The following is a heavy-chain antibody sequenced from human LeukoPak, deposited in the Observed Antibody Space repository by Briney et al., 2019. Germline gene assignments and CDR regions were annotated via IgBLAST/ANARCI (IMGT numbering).Heavy chain of an antibody. D-gene: IGHD3-10*01. CDR1: GFTFSSYG. CDR2: ISYDGSNK. V-gene: IGHV3-30*18. J-gene: IGHJ4*02. CDR3: AKSYGSGSYYYYFDY. Sequence: PGRSLRLSCAAPGFTFSSYGMHWVRQAPGKGLEWVAVISYDGSNKYYADSVKGRFTISRDNSKNTLYLQMNSLRAEDTAVYYCAKSYGSGSYYYYFDYWGQGTLVTVSS.